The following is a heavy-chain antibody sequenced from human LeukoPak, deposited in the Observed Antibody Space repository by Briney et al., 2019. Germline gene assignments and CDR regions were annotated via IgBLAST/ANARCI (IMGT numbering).Heavy chain of an antibody. CDR3: ERDLKSSLRFDP. J-gene: IGHJ5*02. V-gene: IGHV1-69*13. CDR2: IIPIFGTA. CDR1: GGTFSSYA. Sequence: SVKVSCKASGGTFSSYAISWVRQAPGQGLEWMGGIIPIFGTANYAQKFQGRVTITADESTSTAYMELSSLRSEDTAVYYCERDLKSSLRFDPWGQGTLVTVSS. D-gene: IGHD1-26*01.